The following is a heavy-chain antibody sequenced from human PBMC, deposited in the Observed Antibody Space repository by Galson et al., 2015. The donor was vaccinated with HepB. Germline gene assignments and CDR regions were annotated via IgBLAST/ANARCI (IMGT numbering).Heavy chain of an antibody. CDR2: IYTSGST. CDR3: RAVKRHRDAFDI. D-gene: IGHD3-22*01. V-gene: IGHV4-4*07. J-gene: IGHJ3*02. Sequence: TLSLTCPVSGGSISSYYWSWIRQPAGKGLEWIGRIYTSGSTNYNPSLKSRVTISVDTSKNRFSLKLSSVTAADTAVYYCRAVKRHRDAFDICGQGTMVTASS. CDR1: GGSISSYY.